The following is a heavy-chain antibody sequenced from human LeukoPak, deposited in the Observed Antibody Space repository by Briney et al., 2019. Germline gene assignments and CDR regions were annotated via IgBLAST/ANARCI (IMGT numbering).Heavy chain of an antibody. CDR3: ARQYYYDSSGYSLWYYYYYMDV. J-gene: IGHJ6*03. CDR1: GGTFSSYA. D-gene: IGHD3-22*01. Sequence: SVKVSCKASGGTFSSYAISWVRQAPGQGLEWMGGIIPIFGTANYTQKFQGRVTITADESTSTAYMELSSLRSEDTAVYYCARQYYYDSSGYSLWYYYYYMDVWGKGTTVTVSS. V-gene: IGHV1-69*01. CDR2: IIPIFGTA.